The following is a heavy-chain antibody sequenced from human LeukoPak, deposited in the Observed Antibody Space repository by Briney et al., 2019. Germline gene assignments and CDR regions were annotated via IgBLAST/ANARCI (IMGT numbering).Heavy chain of an antibody. CDR3: AHKGRGSGSYTM. D-gene: IGHD3-10*01. CDR2: IYWNNDK. J-gene: IGHJ4*02. Sequence: SGPTLVNPTQTLTLTCTFSGFSLSTTGVGVAWIRQPPGKALEWLAVIYWNNDKSYSPSLKTRLTITKDTSKNQVVLIMTNMDPVDTATYYCAHKGRGSGSYTMWGPGTLVTVSS. V-gene: IGHV2-5*01. CDR1: GFSLSTTGVG.